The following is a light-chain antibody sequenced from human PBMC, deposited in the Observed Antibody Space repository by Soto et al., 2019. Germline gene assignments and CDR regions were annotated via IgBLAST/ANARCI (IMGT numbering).Light chain of an antibody. CDR2: DAS. V-gene: IGKV3-11*01. CDR3: QQYNKWPPWT. Sequence: EIVLTQSPATLSLSPGERATLSCRASQSVSSYLAWYQQKPGQAPRLLIYDASNRATGIPARFSGSGSGTEFIFTISSLQSEDFAIYYCQQYNKWPPWTFGQGTKVDIK. J-gene: IGKJ1*01. CDR1: QSVSSY.